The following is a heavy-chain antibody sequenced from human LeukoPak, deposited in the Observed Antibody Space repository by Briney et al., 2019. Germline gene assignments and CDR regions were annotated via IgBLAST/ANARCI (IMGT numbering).Heavy chain of an antibody. J-gene: IGHJ4*02. CDR3: ARGRDSSSTFDY. V-gene: IGHV4-4*07. D-gene: IGHD6-6*01. Sequence: PSETLSLTCTVSGGSISDNYWTWIRQPAGKGLEWIGRMYISGTPNYNPSLNSRVTMSLDTSNNQFSLRLSSVTAAGTAVYYCARGRDSSSTFDYWGQGILVTVSS. CDR1: GGSISDNY. CDR2: MYISGTP.